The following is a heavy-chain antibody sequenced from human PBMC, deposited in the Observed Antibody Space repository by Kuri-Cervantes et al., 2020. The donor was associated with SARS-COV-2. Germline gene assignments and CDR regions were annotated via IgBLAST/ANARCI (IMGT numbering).Heavy chain of an antibody. V-gene: IGHV3-7*05. CDR2: VNQDGTQK. D-gene: IGHD3-22*01. J-gene: IGHJ4*02. CDR1: GFTFNSYW. CDR3: ASAVGASDSF. Sequence: GGSLRLSCAASGFTFNSYWRSWVRQAPGKGLEWVANVNQDGTQKYYVNSVKGRFTISRENAKNSVYLQMNSLRVDDTALYYFASAVGASDSFWGQGTLVTVSS.